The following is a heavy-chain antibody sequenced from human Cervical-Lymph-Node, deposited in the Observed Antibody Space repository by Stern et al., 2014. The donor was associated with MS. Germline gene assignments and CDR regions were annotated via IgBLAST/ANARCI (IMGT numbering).Heavy chain of an antibody. J-gene: IGHJ1*01. CDR1: GDTFANYP. CDR3: ANPLPYAN. Sequence: DQLVESGAEVKKPGASVKVSCKASGDTFANYPIHWLRQAPGQGPVWMGIVNPTDGRTTYAQTFQGRVTMTRDTSTRTVYMELSSLRTEDTAMYFCANPLPYANWGQGTRVTVSS. CDR2: VNPTDGRT. V-gene: IGHV1-46*03. D-gene: IGHD4-17*01.